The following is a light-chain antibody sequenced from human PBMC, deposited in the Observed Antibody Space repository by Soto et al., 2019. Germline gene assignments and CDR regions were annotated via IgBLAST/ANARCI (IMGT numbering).Light chain of an antibody. V-gene: IGKV1-5*03. CDR2: KAS. CDR3: QQYNSYPLT. Sequence: DIQMTQSPSTLSASVGDRVTVTCRASQSISSWLAWYQQKPGKAPNLLIYKASTLESGVPSRFSGSGSGTEFTLTISSLHPDDFATYYCQQYNSYPLTFGGGTKIEIK. J-gene: IGKJ4*01. CDR1: QSISSW.